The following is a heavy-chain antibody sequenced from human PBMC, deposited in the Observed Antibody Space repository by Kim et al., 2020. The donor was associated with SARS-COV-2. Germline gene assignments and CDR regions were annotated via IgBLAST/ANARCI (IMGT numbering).Heavy chain of an antibody. CDR1: GYSISSGYY. V-gene: IGHV4-38-2*02. D-gene: IGHD6-13*01. J-gene: IGHJ4*02. CDR2: IYHSGST. Sequence: SETLSLTCTVSGYSISSGYYWGWIRQPPGKGLEWIGSIYHSGSTYYNPSLKSRVTISVDTSKNQFSLKLSSVTAADTAVYYCARVRGIAAAGSLDYWGQG. CDR3: ARVRGIAAAGSLDY.